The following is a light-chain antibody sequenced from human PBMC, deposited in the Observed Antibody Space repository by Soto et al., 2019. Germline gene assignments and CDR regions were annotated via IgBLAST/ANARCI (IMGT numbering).Light chain of an antibody. J-gene: IGLJ2*01. V-gene: IGLV1-40*01. CDR3: QSYDNSLSGSGV. CDR2: GNT. CDR1: SFNIGAGYD. Sequence: QSVLTQPPSVSGAPGQRVTISCTGSSFNIGAGYDVHWYQQLPGTAPKLLIYGNTNRPSGVPDRFSGSKSGTSASLAVTGLQAEDEADYYCQSYDNSLSGSGVFGGGTKLTVL.